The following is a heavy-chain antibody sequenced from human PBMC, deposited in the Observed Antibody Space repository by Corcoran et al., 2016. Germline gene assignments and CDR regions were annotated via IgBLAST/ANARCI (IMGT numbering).Heavy chain of an antibody. J-gene: IGHJ6*02. CDR2: IYPGDSDT. CDR1: GYSFTSYW. V-gene: IGHV5-51*01. Sequence: EVQLVQSGAEVKKPGESLKISCKGSGYSFTSYWIGWVRQMPGKGLEWMGIIYPGDSDTRYSPSFQGQVTISADTSISTAYLQWSSLKASDTAMYYCARLDNYYGSGSPFYYYGMDVWGQGTTVTVSS. D-gene: IGHD3-10*01. CDR3: ARLDNYYGSGSPFYYYGMDV.